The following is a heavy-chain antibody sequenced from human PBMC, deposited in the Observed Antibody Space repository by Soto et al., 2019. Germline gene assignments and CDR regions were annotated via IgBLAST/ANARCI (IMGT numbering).Heavy chain of an antibody. CDR3: AKDPPWTVGPLAMDV. V-gene: IGHV3-23*01. CDR1: GFTFSTHA. CDR2: FSGSGGNI. J-gene: IGHJ6*02. D-gene: IGHD3-3*01. Sequence: GGSLRLSCVASGFTFSTHAMSWVRQAPGKGLEWVSTFSGSGGNIYYAESVKGRLTISRDDSKNTLYLHMNSLRVEDTAVYYCAKDPPWTVGPLAMDVWGQGTTVTVSS.